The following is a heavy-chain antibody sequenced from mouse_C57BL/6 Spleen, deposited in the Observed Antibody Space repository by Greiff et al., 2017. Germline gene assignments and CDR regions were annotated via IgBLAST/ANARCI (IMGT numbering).Heavy chain of an antibody. CDR2: ISYSGST. CDR1: GYSITSGYD. V-gene: IGHV3-1*01. D-gene: IGHD2-5*01. Sequence: DVKLVESGPGMVKPSQSLSLTCTVTGYSITSGYDWHWIRHFPGNKLEWMGYISYSGSTNYNPSLKSRISITHDTSKNHFFLKLNSVTTEDTATYYCARGDSNYGGFAYWGQGTLVTVSA. CDR3: ARGDSNYGGFAY. J-gene: IGHJ3*01.